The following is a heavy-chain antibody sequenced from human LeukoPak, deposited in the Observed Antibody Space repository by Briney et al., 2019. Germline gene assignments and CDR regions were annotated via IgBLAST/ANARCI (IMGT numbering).Heavy chain of an antibody. Sequence: SVKVSCKASGGAFSSYAISWVRQAPGQGLEWMGGIIPIFGTANYAQKFQGRVTITADESTSTAYMELSSLRSEDTAVYYCARARGSGSPYYFDYWGQGALVTVSS. CDR3: ARARGSGSPYYFDY. CDR2: IIPIFGTA. V-gene: IGHV1-69*01. D-gene: IGHD3-10*01. CDR1: GGAFSSYA. J-gene: IGHJ4*02.